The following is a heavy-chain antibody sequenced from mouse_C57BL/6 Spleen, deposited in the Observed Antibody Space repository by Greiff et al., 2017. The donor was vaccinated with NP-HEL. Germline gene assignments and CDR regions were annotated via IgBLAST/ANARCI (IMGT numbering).Heavy chain of an antibody. CDR3: ARSYGNHYAMDY. CDR1: GYTFTSYW. Sequence: QVQLQQPGAELVRPGSSVKLSCKASGYTFTSYWMHWVKQRPIQGLEWIGNIDPSDSETHYNQKFKDKATLTVDKSSSTAYMRLSSLTSEDSAVYYCARSYGNHYAMDYWGQGTSVTVSS. CDR2: IDPSDSET. J-gene: IGHJ4*01. D-gene: IGHD2-1*01. V-gene: IGHV1-52*01.